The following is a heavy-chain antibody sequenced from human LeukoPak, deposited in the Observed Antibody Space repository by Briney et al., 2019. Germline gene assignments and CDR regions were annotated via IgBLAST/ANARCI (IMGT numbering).Heavy chain of an antibody. D-gene: IGHD3-22*01. CDR2: IRYDGSNT. CDR1: GFTFSTNG. J-gene: IGHJ4*02. CDR3: VKVVRYYYDSSGSALDY. Sequence: PGGSLRLSCAASGFTFSTNGMHWVRQAPGKGLEWVAFIRYDGSNTQYADSVKGRFTISRDNSKNTLYLQMNSLRAEDTAMYYCVKVVRYYYDSSGSALDYWGQGTLVTVSS. V-gene: IGHV3-30*02.